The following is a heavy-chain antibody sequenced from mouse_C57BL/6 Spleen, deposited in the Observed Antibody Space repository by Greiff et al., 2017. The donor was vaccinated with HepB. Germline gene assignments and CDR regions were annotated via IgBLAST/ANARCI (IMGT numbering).Heavy chain of an antibody. J-gene: IGHJ3*01. CDR3: ARQSDDGYYAWFAY. Sequence: QVQLQQPGAELVKPGASVKLSCKASGYTFTSYWMHWVKQRPGQGLEWIGMIHPNSGSTNYNEKFKSKATLTVDKSSSTAYMQLSSLTYEDSAVYCYARQSDDGYYAWFAYWGQGTLVTVSA. D-gene: IGHD2-3*01. CDR2: IHPNSGST. V-gene: IGHV1-64*01. CDR1: GYTFTSYW.